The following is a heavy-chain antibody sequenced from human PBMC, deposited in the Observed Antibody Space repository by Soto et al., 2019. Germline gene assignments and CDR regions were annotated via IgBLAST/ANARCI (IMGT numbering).Heavy chain of an antibody. J-gene: IGHJ4*02. D-gene: IGHD6-25*01. CDR1: GFSLTTSGVG. Sequence: SGPTLVNPTQTLTLTCSFSGFSLTTSGVGVAWIRQPPGKALEWLALIYWNDDKRYSPSLKNRLTITKDTSKNQVVLTLTNMDPVDTDTYYCAHRLGSRGSFDYWSQGSLVTVSS. V-gene: IGHV2-5*01. CDR3: AHRLGSRGSFDY. CDR2: IYWNDDK.